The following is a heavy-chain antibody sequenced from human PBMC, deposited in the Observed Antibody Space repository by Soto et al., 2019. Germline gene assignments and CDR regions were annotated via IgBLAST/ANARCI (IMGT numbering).Heavy chain of an antibody. Sequence: GGSLRLSCAASGFTFSSYWMHWVRQAPGKGLVWVSRINSDGSSTSYADSVKGRFTISRDNAKNTLYLQMNSLRAEDTAVYYCARAWHSGFCTNGVCLSYNWFDPWGQGTLVTVSS. V-gene: IGHV3-74*01. D-gene: IGHD2-8*01. CDR1: GFTFSSYW. J-gene: IGHJ5*02. CDR3: ARAWHSGFCTNGVCLSYNWFDP. CDR2: INSDGSST.